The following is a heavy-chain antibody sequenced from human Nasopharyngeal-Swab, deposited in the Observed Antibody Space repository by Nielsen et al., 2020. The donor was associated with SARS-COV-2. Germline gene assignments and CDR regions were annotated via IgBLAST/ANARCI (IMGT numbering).Heavy chain of an antibody. Sequence: GESLKISCAASGFTFSSYGMHWVRQAPGKGLEWVAVIWYDGSNKYYADSVKGRFTISRDNSKNTLYLQMNSLRAEDTAVYYCAREFSSWYAIGHYYYCYGMDVWGQGTTVTVSS. D-gene: IGHD6-13*01. CDR1: GFTFSSYG. V-gene: IGHV3-33*01. J-gene: IGHJ6*02. CDR3: AREFSSWYAIGHYYYCYGMDV. CDR2: IWYDGSNK.